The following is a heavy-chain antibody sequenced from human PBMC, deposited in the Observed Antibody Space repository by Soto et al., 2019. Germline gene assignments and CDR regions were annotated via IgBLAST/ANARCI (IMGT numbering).Heavy chain of an antibody. CDR1: EDSFDNSA. J-gene: IGHJ5*02. D-gene: IGHD1-1*01. Sequence: ELQLLESGGGLVHQGESLTLSCAASEDSFDNSAMTWVRQAPGKGLEWVSTTTNTGGTTHYADSVQGRFTVSSDNFRNPLYLVMNRLRAEDTAVYYCAKLRRGATGTEGFHPWGQGTLVTVSS. CDR2: TTNTGGTT. CDR3: AKLRRGATGTEGFHP. V-gene: IGHV3-23*01.